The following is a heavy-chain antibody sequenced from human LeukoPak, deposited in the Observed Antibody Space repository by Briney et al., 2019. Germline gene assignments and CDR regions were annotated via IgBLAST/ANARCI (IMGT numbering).Heavy chain of an antibody. V-gene: IGHV3-43*02. CDR3: ANDWDSSGFDY. CDR1: GFTFDDYA. CDR2: ISGDGGST. D-gene: IGHD3-22*01. Sequence: PGGSLRLSCAASGFTFDDYAMRWVRQAPGKGLEWVSLISGDGGSTYYADSVKGRFTISRDNSKNSLYLQMNSLRTEDTALYYCANDWDSSGFDYWGQGTLVTVSS. J-gene: IGHJ4*02.